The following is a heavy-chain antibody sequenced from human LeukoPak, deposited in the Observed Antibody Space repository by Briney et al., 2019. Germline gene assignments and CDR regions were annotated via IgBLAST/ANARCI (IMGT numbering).Heavy chain of an antibody. CDR2: ISSGGLTI. Sequence: GGSLRLSCVASGFTFSTYTFNWVRQAPGKGLGWLSYISSGGLTIFYADSVKGRFTIPRDNTKNAIYLDMTNLRAEDTAVYYCARDFDYGDYIDFWGQGTLVAVSS. CDR1: GFTFSTYT. V-gene: IGHV3-48*04. J-gene: IGHJ4*02. CDR3: ARDFDYGDYIDF. D-gene: IGHD4/OR15-4a*01.